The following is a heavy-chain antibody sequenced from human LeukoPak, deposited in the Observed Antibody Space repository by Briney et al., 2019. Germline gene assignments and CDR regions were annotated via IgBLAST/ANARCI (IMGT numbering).Heavy chain of an antibody. CDR1: GYTLTELS. J-gene: IGHJ4*02. CDR2: INPSGGST. CDR3: ARERSGVVTPLDY. V-gene: IGHV1-46*01. Sequence: ASVKVPCKVSGYTLTELSMHWVRQAPGQGLEWMGIINPSGGSTSYAQRFQGRVTMTRDTSTSTVYMELSSLRSEDTAVYYCARERSGVVTPLDYWGQGTLVTVSS. D-gene: IGHD2-21*02.